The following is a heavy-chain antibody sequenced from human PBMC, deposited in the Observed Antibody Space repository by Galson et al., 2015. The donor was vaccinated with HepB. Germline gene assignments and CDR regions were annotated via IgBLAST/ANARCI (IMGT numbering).Heavy chain of an antibody. J-gene: IGHJ4*02. CDR3: ARDLDCSSTSCHPFDY. CDR2: ISAYNGNT. Sequence: SVKVPCKASGYTFTSYGISWVRQAPGQGLEWMGWISAYNGNTNYAQKLQGRVTMTTDTSTSTAYMELRSLRSDNTAVYYCARDLDCSSTSCHPFDYWGQGTLVTVSS. V-gene: IGHV1-18*01. D-gene: IGHD2-2*01. CDR1: GYTFTSYG.